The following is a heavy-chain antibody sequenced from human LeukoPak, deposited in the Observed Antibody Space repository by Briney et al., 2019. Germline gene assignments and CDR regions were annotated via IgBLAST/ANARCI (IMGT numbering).Heavy chain of an antibody. CDR2: ISSSGSTI. D-gene: IGHD2-15*01. J-gene: IGHJ6*03. V-gene: IGHV3-48*03. CDR3: ARDELHCSGGSCYGYYYYMDV. Sequence: GGSLRLSCAASGFTFSSYEMNWVRQAPGKGLEWVSYISSSGSTIYYADSVKGRFTISRDNAKNSLYLQMNSLRAEDTAVYYCARDELHCSGGSCYGYYYYMDVWGKGTTVTVSS. CDR1: GFTFSSYE.